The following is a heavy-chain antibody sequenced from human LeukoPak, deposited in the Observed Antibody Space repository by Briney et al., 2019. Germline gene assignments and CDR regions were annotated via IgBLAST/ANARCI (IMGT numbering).Heavy chain of an antibody. CDR3: TRVDSSGWYCFDY. Sequence: GGSLRLSCKASGFTFGDYAMSWVRQAPGKGLEWVGFIRSKAYGGTTEYAASVKGRFTISRDDSKSIAYLQMNSLKTEDTAVYYCTRVDSSGWYCFDYWGQGTLVTVSS. CDR2: IRSKAYGGTT. V-gene: IGHV3-49*04. J-gene: IGHJ4*02. CDR1: GFTFGDYA. D-gene: IGHD6-19*01.